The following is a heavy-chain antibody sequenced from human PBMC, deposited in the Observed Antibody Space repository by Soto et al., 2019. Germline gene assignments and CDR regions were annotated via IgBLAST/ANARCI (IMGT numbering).Heavy chain of an antibody. J-gene: IGHJ4*02. CDR1: GGSISSYY. CDR2: IYYSGST. CDR3: ARFLNLYYDFWSGYFDY. Sequence: SETLSLTCTVSGGSISSYYWSWIRQPPGKGLEWIGYIYYSGSTNYNPSLKSRVTISVVTSKNQFSLKLSSVTAADTAVYYCARFLNLYYDFWSGYFDYWGQGTLVTVSS. V-gene: IGHV4-59*01. D-gene: IGHD3-3*01.